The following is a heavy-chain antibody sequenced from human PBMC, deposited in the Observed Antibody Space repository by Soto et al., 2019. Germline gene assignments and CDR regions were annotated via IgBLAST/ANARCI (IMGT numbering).Heavy chain of an antibody. D-gene: IGHD5-18*01. CDR1: GYSFSNYW. CDR3: ARQNGYGYHYYGLDV. CDR2: IYPGDSDT. V-gene: IGHV5-51*01. Sequence: PGESLKISCKGSGYSFSNYWIGWVRQMPGKGLEWMGIIYPGDSDTRYSPSFQGQVTISADKSISTAHLQWSSLKASDTALYYCARQNGYGYHYYGLDVWGQGTTVTVSS. J-gene: IGHJ6*02.